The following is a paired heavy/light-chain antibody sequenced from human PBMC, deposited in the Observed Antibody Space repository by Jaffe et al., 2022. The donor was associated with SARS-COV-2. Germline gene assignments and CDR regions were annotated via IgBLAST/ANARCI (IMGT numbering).Light chain of an antibody. J-gene: IGKJ4*01. CDR1: QGISSY. CDR3: QHLNSYPPT. Sequence: DIQLTQSPSFLSASVGDRVTITCRASQGISSYLAWYQQKPGKAPNLLIYAASTLQTGVPSRFSGSGSGTEFTLTISSLQPEDFATYYCQHLNSYPPTFGGGTKVEIK. V-gene: IGKV1-9*01. CDR2: AAS.
Heavy chain of an antibody. CDR3: AKDFNWNFPGGFHR. D-gene: IGHD1-7*01. Sequence: EVQLLESGGGLVQPGGSLRLSCAASGFTFSNYAMNWVRQAPGKGLEWVSGINSSGDGTYYADSVKGRFTISRDNSKNTLYLQLNSLRAEDTAVFFCAKDFNWNFPGGFHRWGQGTLVTVSS. CDR1: GFTFSNYA. V-gene: IGHV3-23*01. J-gene: IGHJ1*01. CDR2: INSSGDGT.